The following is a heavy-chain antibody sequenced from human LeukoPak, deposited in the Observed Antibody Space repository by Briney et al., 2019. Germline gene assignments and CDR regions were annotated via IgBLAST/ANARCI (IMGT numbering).Heavy chain of an antibody. CDR2: ISGSGGST. J-gene: IGHJ4*02. D-gene: IGHD6-19*01. CDR1: GFTVSSNY. CDR3: AKCGSGWDYYFDY. V-gene: IGHV3-23*01. Sequence: GGSLRLSCAASGFTVSSNYMTWVRQAPGKGLEWVSAISGSGGSTYYADSVKGRFTISRDNSKNTLYLQMNSLRAEDTAVYYCAKCGSGWDYYFDYWGQGTLVTVSS.